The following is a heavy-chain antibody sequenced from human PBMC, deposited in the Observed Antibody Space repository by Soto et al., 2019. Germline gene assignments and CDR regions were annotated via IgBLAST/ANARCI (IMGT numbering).Heavy chain of an antibody. J-gene: IGHJ5*02. CDR2: IIPIFGTA. D-gene: IGHD2-2*01. V-gene: IGHV1-69*01. Sequence: QVQLVQSGAEVKKPGSSVKVSCKASGGTFSSYAISWVRQAPGQGLAWMGGIIPIFGTANYAQKFQGRVTITADESTSAAYMGLSSLRSEDTAVYYCAGEGQQDIVVVPACPRGWFDPWGQGTLVTVSS. CDR3: AGEGQQDIVVVPACPRGWFDP. CDR1: GGTFSSYA.